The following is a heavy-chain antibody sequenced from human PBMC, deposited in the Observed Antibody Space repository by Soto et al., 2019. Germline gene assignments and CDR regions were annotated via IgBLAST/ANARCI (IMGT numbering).Heavy chain of an antibody. Sequence: ASVKVSCKASGYTFTNYEINWVRQATGQGLEWMGWMNPGSGNTGYAHKFQGRVTMTRNISISTSYMELSRLGSDDTAIYHCARMASSGSLNWFDPWGQGTLVTVSS. CDR2: MNPGSGNT. J-gene: IGHJ5*02. V-gene: IGHV1-8*01. D-gene: IGHD3-10*01. CDR3: ARMASSGSLNWFDP. CDR1: GYTFTNYE.